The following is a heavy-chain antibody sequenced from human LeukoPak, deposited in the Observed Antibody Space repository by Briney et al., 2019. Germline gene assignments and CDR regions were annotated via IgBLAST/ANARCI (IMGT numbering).Heavy chain of an antibody. J-gene: IGHJ6*03. D-gene: IGHD6-25*01. CDR3: AKGGYSIAAYYYYYYMDV. Sequence: GGSLRLSCAASGFTFSSYAMSWVRQAPGKGLEWVSAISGSGGSKYYADSVKGRFTISRDNSKNTLYLQMNSLRAEDTAVYYCAKGGYSIAAYYYYYYMDVWGKGTTVTVSS. CDR1: GFTFSSYA. CDR2: ISGSGGSK. V-gene: IGHV3-23*01.